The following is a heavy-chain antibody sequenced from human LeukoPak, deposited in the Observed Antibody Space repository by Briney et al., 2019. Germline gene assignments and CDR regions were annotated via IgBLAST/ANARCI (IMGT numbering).Heavy chain of an antibody. CDR1: GYTFTSYG. CDR3: AGDPSIPQNDFWGGWGYYYYYGMDV. V-gene: IGHV1-18*01. CDR2: ISAYNGNT. J-gene: IGHJ6*02. D-gene: IGHD3-3*01. Sequence: ASVKVSCKASGYTFTSYGTSWVRQAPGQGLEWMGWISAYNGNTNYAQKLQGRVTMTTDTSTSTAYMELRSLRSDDTAVYYCAGDPSIPQNDFWGGWGYYYYYGMDVWGQGTTVTVSS.